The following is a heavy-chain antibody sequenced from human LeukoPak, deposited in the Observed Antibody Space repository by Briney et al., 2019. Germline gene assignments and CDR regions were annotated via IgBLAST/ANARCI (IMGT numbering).Heavy chain of an antibody. CDR2: INDSGGST. V-gene: IGHV3-23*01. CDR1: GFTFSSYA. J-gene: IGHJ4*02. D-gene: IGHD3-3*01. Sequence: AGGSLRLSCAASGFTFSSYAMTWVRQAPGKGLEWVSSINDSGGSTYYADSVEGRFTISRDNSKNTLYLQMNSLRAEDTAVYYCAKREYNFWSGYFFWGQGTLVTVSS. CDR3: AKREYNFWSGYFF.